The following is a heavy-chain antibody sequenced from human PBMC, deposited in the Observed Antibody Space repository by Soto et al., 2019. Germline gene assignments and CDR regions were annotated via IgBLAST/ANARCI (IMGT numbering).Heavy chain of an antibody. CDR2: VYPSGNT. Sequence: SETLSLTCTVSGDSVTNGFYWGRIRQSAGQGLEWLGTVYPSGNTYYNPSVRGRVSMSIAPSQNQLSLYLTSVTAADAARYFCGGYTACHNWFNPWGQGTLVTVAS. V-gene: IGHV4-38-2*02. J-gene: IGHJ5*02. D-gene: IGHD5-12*01. CDR1: GDSVTNGFY. CDR3: GGYTACHNWFNP.